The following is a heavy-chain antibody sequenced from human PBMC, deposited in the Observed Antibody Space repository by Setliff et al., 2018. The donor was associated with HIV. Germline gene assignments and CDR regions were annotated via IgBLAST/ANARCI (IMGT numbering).Heavy chain of an antibody. CDR3: ARDGYYNSWSGYGYYYYYYMDV. V-gene: IGHV4-39*07. CDR2: IHESGST. CDR1: GGSISSSSYY. J-gene: IGHJ6*03. Sequence: SETLSLTCTVSGGSISSSSYYWGWIRQPPGKGLEWIGSIHESGSTHYNPSLKSRVTMTGDTSTSTVYMELSSLRSEDTAVYYCARDGYYNSWSGYGYYYYYYMDVWGKGTTVTVSS. D-gene: IGHD3-3*01.